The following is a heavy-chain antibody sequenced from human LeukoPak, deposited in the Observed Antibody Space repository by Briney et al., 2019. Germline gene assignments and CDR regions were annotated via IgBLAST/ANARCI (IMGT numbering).Heavy chain of an antibody. CDR2: INHSGST. D-gene: IGHD6-6*01. Sequence: KSSETLSLTCAVYGGSFSGYYWSWIRQPPGKGLEWIGEINHSGSTNYNPSLKSRVTISVDTSKNQFSLKLSSVTAADTAVYYCARGSVFGAARFYYYYMDVWGKGTTVTVSS. J-gene: IGHJ6*03. CDR3: ARGSVFGAARFYYYYMDV. V-gene: IGHV4-34*01. CDR1: GGSFSGYY.